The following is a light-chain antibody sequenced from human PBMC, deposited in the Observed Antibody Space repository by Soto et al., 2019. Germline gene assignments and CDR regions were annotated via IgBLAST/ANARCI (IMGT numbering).Light chain of an antibody. CDR2: GAS. CDR3: QQYSTSPLT. Sequence: EIVLTQSPGTLSLSPGESATLSCRASQSFSITYLAWYQQKPGQAPRLLIYGASSRATGIPDRLSASGSGTDFDLTISRLDPEDFAVYYCQQYSTSPLTFGGGTKVEIK. V-gene: IGKV3-20*01. J-gene: IGKJ4*01. CDR1: QSFSITY.